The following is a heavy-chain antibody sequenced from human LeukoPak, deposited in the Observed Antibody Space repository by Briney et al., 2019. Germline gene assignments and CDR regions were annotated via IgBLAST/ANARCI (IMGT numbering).Heavy chain of an antibody. CDR2: INHSGST. D-gene: IGHD2-15*01. V-gene: IGHV4-34*01. Sequence: SETLSLTCAVYGGSFSGYYWSWIRQPPGKGLEWIGEINHSGSTNYNPSLKSRVTISVDTSKNQFSLKLSSVTAADTAVYYCARVVSGRRDAGYFDYWGQGTLVTVSS. CDR1: GGSFSGYY. CDR3: ARVVSGRRDAGYFDY. J-gene: IGHJ4*02.